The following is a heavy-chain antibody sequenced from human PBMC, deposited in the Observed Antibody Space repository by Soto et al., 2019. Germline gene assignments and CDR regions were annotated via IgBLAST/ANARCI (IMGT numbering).Heavy chain of an antibody. CDR2: IYHSGST. CDR1: GGSISSSNW. D-gene: IGHD3-3*01. V-gene: IGHV4-4*02. Sequence: SETLSLTCAVSGGSISSSNWWSWVRQPPGKGLEWIGEIYHSGSTNYNPSLKSRVTISVDKSKNQFSLKLSSVTAADTAVYYCARSITIFGVVFGFDYWGQGTLVTVSS. CDR3: ARSITIFGVVFGFDY. J-gene: IGHJ4*02.